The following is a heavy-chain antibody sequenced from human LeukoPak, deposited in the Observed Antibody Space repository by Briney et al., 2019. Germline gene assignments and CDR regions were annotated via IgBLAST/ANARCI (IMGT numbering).Heavy chain of an antibody. CDR3: ARDRTPYSSGWYAYFDY. V-gene: IGHV1-69*13. D-gene: IGHD6-19*01. J-gene: IGHJ4*02. CDR1: GGTFSSYA. Sequence: SVKVSCKASGGTFSSYAISWVRQAPGQGLEWMGGIIPIFGTANYAQKFQGRVTITADESTNTAYMELSSLRSEDTAVYYCARDRTPYSSGWYAYFDYWGQGTLVTVSS. CDR2: IIPIFGTA.